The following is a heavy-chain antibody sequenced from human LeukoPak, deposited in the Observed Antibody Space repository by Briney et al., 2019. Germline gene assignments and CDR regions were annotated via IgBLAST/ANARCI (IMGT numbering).Heavy chain of an antibody. Sequence: ASVNVSCKASVYTFTNYVMNWVGQAPGQGREWMGWINTNTGNPPYGQGFTGWFVFSLDTSVSTAYLQSSGLKAEDTAVYYCARKGSYEEYFDYWGQGALVTVSS. CDR2: INTNTGNP. V-gene: IGHV7-4-1*02. D-gene: IGHD1-26*01. J-gene: IGHJ4*02. CDR1: VYTFTNYV. CDR3: ARKGSYEEYFDY.